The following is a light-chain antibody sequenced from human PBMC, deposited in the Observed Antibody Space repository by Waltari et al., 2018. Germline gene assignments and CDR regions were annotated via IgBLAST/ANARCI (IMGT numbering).Light chain of an antibody. V-gene: IGLV2-8*01. J-gene: IGLJ2*01. Sequence: QSALTQPPSASASPGQSVTTSCTGTSSDGGGYHFVPWYQQHPGKAPELMIYEVSKRPSGVPERFSGSKSGNTAYLTVSGLQAEDEADYYCNSYAGSNSVLFGGGTKLTVL. CDR3: NSYAGSNSVL. CDR1: SSDGGGYHF. CDR2: EVS.